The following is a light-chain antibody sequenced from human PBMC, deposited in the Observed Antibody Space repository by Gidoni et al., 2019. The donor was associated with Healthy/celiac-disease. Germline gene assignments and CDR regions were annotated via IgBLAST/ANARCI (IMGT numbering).Light chain of an antibody. J-gene: IGLJ2*01. CDR1: SSDVGGYNY. V-gene: IGLV2-11*01. CDR3: CSYAGSYTFL. CDR2: EVS. Sequence: QSALTQPRSVSGSPGPAVTISCTGTSSDVGGYNYVSWYQQHPGKAPKLMIYEVSKRPSGVPDRFSGSKSGNTASLTISGLQAEDEADYYCCSYAGSYTFLFGGGTKLTVL.